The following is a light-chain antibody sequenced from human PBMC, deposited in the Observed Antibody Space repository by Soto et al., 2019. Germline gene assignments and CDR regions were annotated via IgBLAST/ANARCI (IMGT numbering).Light chain of an antibody. CDR2: DAS. V-gene: IGKV3-20*01. Sequence: ERVLSQSPSTLSVSPRERATLSCRASQSVSSNLAWYQQKPGQAPRLLIHDASSRATGISDRFTGSGSGTDFTLTITTLEPEDFAVYYCQQYGSSPRTFGLGTKVDI. CDR1: QSVSSN. J-gene: IGKJ1*01. CDR3: QQYGSSPRT.